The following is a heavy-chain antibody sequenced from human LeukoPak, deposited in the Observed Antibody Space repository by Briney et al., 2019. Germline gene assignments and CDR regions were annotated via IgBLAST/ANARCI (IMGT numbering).Heavy chain of an antibody. CDR2: ISAYNGNT. J-gene: IGHJ5*02. Sequence: VASVKVSCKASGYTFTSYGISWVRQAPGQGLEWMGWISAYNGNTNYAQELQGRVTMTTDTSTSTAYMELRSLRSDDTAVYYCARDYYYDTSGYYGFDPWGQGTLVTVSS. D-gene: IGHD3-22*01. CDR1: GYTFTSYG. V-gene: IGHV1-18*01. CDR3: ARDYYYDTSGYYGFDP.